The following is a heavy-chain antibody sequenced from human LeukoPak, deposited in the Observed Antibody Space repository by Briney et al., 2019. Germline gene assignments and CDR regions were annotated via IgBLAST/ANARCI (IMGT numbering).Heavy chain of an antibody. D-gene: IGHD6-13*01. CDR1: GFTFSSYA. CDR2: ISYDGSNK. V-gene: IGHV3-30*04. Sequence: GGSLRLSCAASGFTFSSYAMHWVRQAPGKGLEWVAVISYDGSNKYYADSVKGRFTISRDNSKNTLYLQMNSLRAEDTAVYYCARGDGYSSSWLGVYFDYWGQGTLVTVSS. CDR3: ARGDGYSSSWLGVYFDY. J-gene: IGHJ4*02.